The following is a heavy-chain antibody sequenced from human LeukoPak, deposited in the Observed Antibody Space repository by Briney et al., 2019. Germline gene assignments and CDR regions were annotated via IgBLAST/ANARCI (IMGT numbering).Heavy chain of an antibody. CDR2: MYPGDSDT. CDR1: GYSFTNYW. D-gene: IGHD6-6*01. J-gene: IGHJ4*02. CDR3: ARYDSSSGGFDY. V-gene: IGHV5-51*01. Sequence: GESLKISCKASGYSFTNYWIGWVRQMPEKGLEWMGIMYPGDSDTRYSPSFQGQVTISADKSISTAYLQWSSLMASDTAMYYCARYDSSSGGFDYWAQGTLVTVLS.